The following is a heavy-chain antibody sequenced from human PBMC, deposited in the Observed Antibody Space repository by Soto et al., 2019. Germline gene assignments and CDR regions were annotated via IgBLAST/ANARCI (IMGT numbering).Heavy chain of an antibody. J-gene: IGHJ4*02. CDR1: GFTFTSSA. Sequence: ASVKVSCKASGFTFTSSAMQWLRQARGQRLEWIGWIVVGSGNTDYAQKFQERVTITRDMSTSTAYMELSRLKSDDTAVYYCARGSYYYYDSSAFYQPLDYWGQGTLVTVSS. D-gene: IGHD3-22*01. CDR2: IVVGSGNT. V-gene: IGHV1-58*02. CDR3: ARGSYYYYDSSAFYQPLDY.